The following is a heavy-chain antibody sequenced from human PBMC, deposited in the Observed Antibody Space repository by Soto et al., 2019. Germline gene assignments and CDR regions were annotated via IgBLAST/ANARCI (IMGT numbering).Heavy chain of an antibody. CDR3: ARGAPIIAAAGKYFDY. V-gene: IGHV4-34*01. Sequence: SETLSLTCAVYGGSFSGYCWSWIRQPPGKGLEWIGEINHSGSTNYNPSLKSRVTISVDTSKNQFSLKLSSVTAADTAVYYCARGAPIIAAAGKYFDYWGQGTLVTVSS. CDR2: INHSGST. CDR1: GGSFSGYC. D-gene: IGHD6-13*01. J-gene: IGHJ4*02.